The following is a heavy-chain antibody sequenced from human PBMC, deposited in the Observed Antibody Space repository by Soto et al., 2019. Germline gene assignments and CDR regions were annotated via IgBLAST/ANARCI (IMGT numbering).Heavy chain of an antibody. CDR3: AKDGIGADTYGSYYFDY. V-gene: IGHV3-23*01. J-gene: IGHJ4*02. CDR1: GFTFSSYA. Sequence: EVQLLESGGGLVQPGGSLRLSCAASGFTFSSYAMSWVRQAPGKGLEWVSTISSSGGSTYYADSVKGRFTISRDNSKNTLCLQMNSLRAEDTAVYYCAKDGIGADTYGSYYFDYWGQGTLVTVSS. CDR2: ISSSGGST. D-gene: IGHD3-10*01.